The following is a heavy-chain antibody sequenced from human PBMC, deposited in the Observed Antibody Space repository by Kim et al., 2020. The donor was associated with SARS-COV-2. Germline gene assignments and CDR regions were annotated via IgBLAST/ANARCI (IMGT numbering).Heavy chain of an antibody. CDR2: IYPGDSDT. CDR3: ARQGNSGYDLAPFDY. J-gene: IGHJ4*02. D-gene: IGHD5-12*01. Sequence: GESLKISCKGSGYSFTSYWIGWVRQMPGKGLEWMGIIYPGDSDTRYSPSFQGQVTISADKSISTAYLQWSSLKASDTAMYYCARQGNSGYDLAPFDYWGQRTLVTVSS. V-gene: IGHV5-51*01. CDR1: GYSFTSYW.